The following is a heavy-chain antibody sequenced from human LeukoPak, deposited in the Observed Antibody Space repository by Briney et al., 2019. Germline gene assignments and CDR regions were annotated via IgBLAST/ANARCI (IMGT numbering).Heavy chain of an antibody. CDR2: INHSGST. CDR3: ARDGSSA. V-gene: IGHV4-34*01. Sequence: SETLSLTCAVSGGSFSSYYWSCIRQPPGKGLEWIGEINHSGSTNYNPSLKSRVTISVDTSKNQFSLKLSSVTAADTAVYYCARDGSSAWGQGTLVTVSS. CDR1: GGSFSSYY. D-gene: IGHD6-6*01. J-gene: IGHJ5*02.